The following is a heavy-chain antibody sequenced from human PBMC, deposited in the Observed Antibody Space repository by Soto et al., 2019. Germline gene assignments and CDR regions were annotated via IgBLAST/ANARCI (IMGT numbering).Heavy chain of an antibody. CDR1: GGSISSSSYY. J-gene: IGHJ4*02. CDR3: ARYCSSTSCYDITGY. CDR2: IYYSGST. V-gene: IGHV4-39*01. D-gene: IGHD2-2*01. Sequence: SETLSLTCTVSGGSISSSSYYWGWIRQPPGKGLEWIGGIYYSGSTYYNPSLKSRVTISVDTSKNQFSLKLSSVTAADTAVYYCARYCSSTSCYDITGYWGQGTLVTVSS.